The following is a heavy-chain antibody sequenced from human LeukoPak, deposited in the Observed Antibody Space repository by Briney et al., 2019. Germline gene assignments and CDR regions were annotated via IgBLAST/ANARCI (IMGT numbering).Heavy chain of an antibody. CDR3: TRGSYYDSSGYSGVRLFDY. Sequence: ASVKVSCKTSGYTFTGYYIHWVRQAPGQGLEWMGWIIPHSGVTKYSQEFQGRVTMTRDTSISTVYMELTRLRSDDTAVYYCTRGSYYDSSGYSGVRLFDYWGQGTPVTVPS. J-gene: IGHJ4*02. CDR2: IIPHSGVT. D-gene: IGHD3-22*01. V-gene: IGHV1-2*02. CDR1: GYTFTGYY.